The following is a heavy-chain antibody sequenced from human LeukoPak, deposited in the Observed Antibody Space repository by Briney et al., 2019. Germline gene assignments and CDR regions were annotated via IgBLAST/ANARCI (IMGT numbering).Heavy chain of an antibody. CDR2: MNTDGSDT. V-gene: IGHV3-74*03. CDR1: GFTFSTYW. CDR3: TRDSPWLPDPY. Sequence: PGGSLRLSCAASGFTFSTYWMHWVRQAPGKGLVWVSRMNTDGSDTSYADSVKGRFTISRENARNTLYLQMNSLRADDTAVYYCTRDSPWLPDPYWGQGTLVTVSS. D-gene: IGHD5-24*01. J-gene: IGHJ4*02.